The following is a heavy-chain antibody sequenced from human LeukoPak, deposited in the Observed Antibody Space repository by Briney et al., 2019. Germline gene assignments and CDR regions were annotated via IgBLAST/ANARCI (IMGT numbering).Heavy chain of an antibody. Sequence: LSLTCAVYGGSFSGYYWSWIRQAPGKGLEWVSYISSSGSTIYYADSVKGRFTISRDNAKNSLYLQMNSLRAEDTAVYYCARGSSYYYGSGSLGNFDYWGQGTLVTVSS. CDR1: GGSFSGYY. D-gene: IGHD3-10*01. V-gene: IGHV3-11*01. J-gene: IGHJ4*02. CDR2: ISSSGSTI. CDR3: ARGSSYYYGSGSLGNFDY.